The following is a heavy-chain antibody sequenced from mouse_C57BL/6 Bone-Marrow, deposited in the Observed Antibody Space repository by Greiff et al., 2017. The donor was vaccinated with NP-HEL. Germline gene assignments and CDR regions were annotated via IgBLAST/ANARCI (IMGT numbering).Heavy chain of an antibody. J-gene: IGHJ4*01. CDR2: IYPGGGFT. V-gene: IGHV1-63*01. Sequence: VQVEESGAELVRPGTSVKMSCKASGYTFTNYWIGWAKQRPGHGLEWIGDIYPGGGFTNYNEKFKGKATLTADKSSSTAYMQFSSLTSEDSAIYYCARDYYGMDYWGQGTSVTVSS. CDR1: GYTFTNYW. CDR3: ARDYYGMDY.